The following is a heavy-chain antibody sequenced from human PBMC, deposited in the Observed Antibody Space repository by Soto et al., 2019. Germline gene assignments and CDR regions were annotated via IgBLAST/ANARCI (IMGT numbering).Heavy chain of an antibody. CDR3: ARQGSSSLGYFDY. J-gene: IGHJ4*02. D-gene: IGHD6-6*01. CDR2: IYYSGST. CDR1: GGSISSSSYY. V-gene: IGHV4-39*01. Sequence: TLSLTCTVSGGSISSSSYYWGWIRQPPGKGLEWIGSIYYSGSTYYNPSLKSRVTISVDTSKNQFSLKLSSVTAADTAVYYCARQGSSSLGYFDYWGQGTLVTVSS.